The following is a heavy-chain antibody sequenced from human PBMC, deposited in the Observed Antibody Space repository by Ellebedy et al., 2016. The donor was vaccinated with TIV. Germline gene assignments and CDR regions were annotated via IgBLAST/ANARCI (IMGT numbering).Heavy chain of an antibody. V-gene: IGHV3-7*01. CDR1: GFTFSHYW. Sequence: GESLKISCAASGFTFSHYWMSWVRQAPGKGLEWVANIKQDGSEKYYVDSVKGRFTISRDNAKNSLYLQMNSLRAEDTAVYYCARDGANNGYDMFDYWGQGTLVTVSS. J-gene: IGHJ4*02. CDR2: IKQDGSEK. D-gene: IGHD5-12*01. CDR3: ARDGANNGYDMFDY.